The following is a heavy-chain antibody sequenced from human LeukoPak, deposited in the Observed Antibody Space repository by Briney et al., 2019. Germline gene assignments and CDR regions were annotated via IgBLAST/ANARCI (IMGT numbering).Heavy chain of an antibody. J-gene: IGHJ5*02. Sequence: GGSLRLSCAASGFTFDDYAMHWVRQAPGKGLEWVSGISWNSGSIGYVDSVKGRFTISRDNAKNSLYLQMNSLRAEDTALYYCAKDYGGNFGWFDPWGQGTLVTVSS. CDR3: AKDYGGNFGWFDP. CDR1: GFTFDDYA. D-gene: IGHD4-17*01. V-gene: IGHV3-9*01. CDR2: ISWNSGSI.